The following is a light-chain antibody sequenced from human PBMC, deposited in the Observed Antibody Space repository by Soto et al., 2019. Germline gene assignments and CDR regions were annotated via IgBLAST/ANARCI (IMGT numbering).Light chain of an antibody. Sequence: EIVMTQSPATLSVSPGERATLSCRASQSVSSNLAWYLQKPGQAPRLLIYGASTRATGIPARFSGSGSGTDFTLTISSLQSEDFAVYYCQQHNNWPLTFGQGTKVDIK. CDR2: GAS. CDR1: QSVSSN. CDR3: QQHNNWPLT. J-gene: IGKJ1*01. V-gene: IGKV3-15*01.